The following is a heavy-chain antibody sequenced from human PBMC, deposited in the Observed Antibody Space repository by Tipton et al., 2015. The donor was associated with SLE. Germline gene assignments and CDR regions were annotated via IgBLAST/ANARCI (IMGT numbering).Heavy chain of an antibody. J-gene: IGHJ3*02. CDR1: GGSIRSGDYY. Sequence: TLSLTCTVSGGSIRSGDYYWSWIRQHPGTGLEWIGYIHGSGATFYNPSLRSRSAISVDTSQNQFSLRLTSVTAADTAVYYCARDRLWRYSTSSDAFDIWGQGTMVTVSS. V-gene: IGHV4-31*03. CDR2: IHGSGAT. CDR3: ARDRLWRYSTSSDAFDI. D-gene: IGHD6-13*01.